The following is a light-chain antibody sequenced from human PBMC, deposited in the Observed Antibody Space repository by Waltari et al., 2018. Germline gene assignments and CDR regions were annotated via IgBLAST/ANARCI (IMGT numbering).Light chain of an antibody. CDR2: WAS. Sequence: DIVMTQSPDSLAVSLGERATINCKSSQSVLYSSNNKNCLAWYQQRPGHPPKLLIYWASTRESGVPDRFSGSGSGTDVTLTISSLQAEDVAIYYCQQCYSTPYTFGQGTKLEIK. J-gene: IGKJ2*01. V-gene: IGKV4-1*01. CDR1: QSVLYSSNNKNC. CDR3: QQCYSTPYT.